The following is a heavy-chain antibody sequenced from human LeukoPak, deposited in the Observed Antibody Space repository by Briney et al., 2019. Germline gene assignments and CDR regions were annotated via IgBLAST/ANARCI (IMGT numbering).Heavy chain of an antibody. V-gene: IGHV4-34*01. J-gene: IGHJ4*02. CDR3: ARRGNYFDY. CDR2: INHSGST. CDR1: GGSFSGYY. D-gene: IGHD3-16*01. Sequence: SETLSLTCAVYGGSFSGYYWSWIRQPPGKGLEWIGEINHSGSTNYNPSLKSRVTISVDTSKNQFSLKLSSVTAADTAVYYCARRGNYFDYWGQGTLVTVSS.